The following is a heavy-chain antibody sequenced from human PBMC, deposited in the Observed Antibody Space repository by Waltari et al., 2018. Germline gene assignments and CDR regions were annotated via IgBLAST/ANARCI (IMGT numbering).Heavy chain of an antibody. J-gene: IGHJ4*02. CDR1: GGSISSSSYY. Sequence: QLQLQESGPGLVKPSETLSLTCTVSGGSISSSSYYWGWIRQPPGKGLEWIGSIYYSGSTYYNPSLKSRVTISVDTSKNQFSLKLSSVTAADTAVYYCARPYSSGQFDYWGQGTLVTVSS. CDR3: ARPYSSGQFDY. V-gene: IGHV4-39*01. D-gene: IGHD6-19*01. CDR2: IYYSGST.